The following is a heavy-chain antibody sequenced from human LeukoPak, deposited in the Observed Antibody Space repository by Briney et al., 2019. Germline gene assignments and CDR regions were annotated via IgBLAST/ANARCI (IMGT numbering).Heavy chain of an antibody. V-gene: IGHV5-51*01. Sequence: GESLKISCKGSGYSFTSYWIGWVRQMPGKGLEWMGIIYPGDSDTRYGPSFQGQVTISADKSISTAYLQWSSLKASDTAMYYCARPSGYGITGTTPLGYWGQGTLVTVSS. CDR3: ARPSGYGITGTTPLGY. CDR1: GYSFTSYW. J-gene: IGHJ4*02. CDR2: IYPGDSDT. D-gene: IGHD1-7*01.